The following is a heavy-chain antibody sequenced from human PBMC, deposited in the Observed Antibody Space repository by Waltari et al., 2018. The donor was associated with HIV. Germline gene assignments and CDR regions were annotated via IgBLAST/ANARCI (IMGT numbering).Heavy chain of an antibody. D-gene: IGHD2-15*01. CDR3: LHRPDV. J-gene: IGHJ3*01. V-gene: IGHV3-21*01. Sequence: EVQLVESGGGLVKPGGSLRLSCAASGFTFSSYSMNWVRQAPGKGLEWVSSISSSSSYIYYADSVKGRFTISRDNTVTHTDLPSPLKQTISRPKGVALHRPDV. CDR2: ISSSSSYI. CDR1: GFTFSSYS.